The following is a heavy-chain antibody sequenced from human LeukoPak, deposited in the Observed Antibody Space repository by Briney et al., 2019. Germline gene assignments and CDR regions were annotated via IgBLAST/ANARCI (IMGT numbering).Heavy chain of an antibody. CDR2: IPNDGSNK. J-gene: IGHJ4*02. V-gene: IGHV3-30*04. CDR1: GFTFSSYA. CDR3: ARASRYCSGGSCYGFDY. D-gene: IGHD2-15*01. Sequence: GGSLRLSCAASGFTFSSYAMHWVRQAPGKGLEWVAVIPNDGSNKYYADSVKGRFTSSRDNSKNTLYLQMNSLRAEDTAVYYCARASRYCSGGSCYGFDYWGQGTLVTVSS.